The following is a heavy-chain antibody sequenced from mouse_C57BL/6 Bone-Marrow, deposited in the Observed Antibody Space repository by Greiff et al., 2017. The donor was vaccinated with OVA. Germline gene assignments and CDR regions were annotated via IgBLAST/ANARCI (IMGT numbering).Heavy chain of an antibody. CDR3: TRDTTVDY. J-gene: IGHJ2*01. CDR1: GYTFTDYE. CDR2: IDPETGGT. Sequence: VHLVESGAELVRPGASVTLSCKASGYTFTDYEMHWVKQTPVHGLEWIGAIDPETGGTAYNQKFKGKAILTADKSSSTAYMELRSLTSEDSAVYYCTRDTTVDYWGQGTTLTVSS. V-gene: IGHV1-15*01. D-gene: IGHD1-1*01.